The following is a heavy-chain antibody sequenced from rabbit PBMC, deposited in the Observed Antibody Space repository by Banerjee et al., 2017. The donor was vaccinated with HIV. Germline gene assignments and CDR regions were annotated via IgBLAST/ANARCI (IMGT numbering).Heavy chain of an antibody. Sequence: SWVNGRFTISRSTSLNTVDLKMTSLTAADTATYFCARAGSPNLWGQGTLVTVS. J-gene: IGHJ4*01. V-gene: IGHV1S43*01. D-gene: IGHD4-2*01. CDR3: ARAGSPNL.